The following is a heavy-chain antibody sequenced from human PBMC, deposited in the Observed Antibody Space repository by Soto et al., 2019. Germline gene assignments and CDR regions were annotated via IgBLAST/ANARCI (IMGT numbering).Heavy chain of an antibody. CDR2: VYHSGAT. CDR3: ANRPPGDYGVGVFDS. D-gene: IGHD3-10*01. CDR1: GGSISHHY. V-gene: IGHV4-59*11. J-gene: IGHJ4*02. Sequence: PSETLSLTCTVSGGSISHHYWSWIRQPPGKGPEWIGYVYHSGATNYNPSLESRVTMSLDTSKNQFSLKLSSVTAADTAVYYCANRPPGDYGVGVFDSWSQGTLVNVSS.